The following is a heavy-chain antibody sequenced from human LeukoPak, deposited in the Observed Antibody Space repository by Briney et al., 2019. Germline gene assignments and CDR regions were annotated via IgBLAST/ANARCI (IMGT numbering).Heavy chain of an antibody. CDR1: GFTVSSYW. Sequence: SGSLTLSCAGSGFTVSSYWMSWVHQAPGKGLEGVANIKQDGSEKYYVDSVKGRFTISRDNAKNSLYLQMNSLRAEDTAVYYCARDYCGGDCSNFDYWGQGTLVTVSS. CDR2: IKQDGSEK. V-gene: IGHV3-7*01. CDR3: ARDYCGGDCSNFDY. J-gene: IGHJ4*02. D-gene: IGHD2-21*02.